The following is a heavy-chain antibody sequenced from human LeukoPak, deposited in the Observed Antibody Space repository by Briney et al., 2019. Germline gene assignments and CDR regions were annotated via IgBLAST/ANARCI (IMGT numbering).Heavy chain of an antibody. D-gene: IGHD3-10*01. Sequence: PGGSLRLSCAASGFTFSSYSMNWVRQAPGKGLEWVSSISTSSSYIYYADSVKGRFTISRDNAKNSLYLQMNSLRAEDTAVYYCARGLWFGELGYDYWGQGTLVTVSS. CDR2: ISTSSSYI. CDR1: GFTFSSYS. V-gene: IGHV3-21*01. J-gene: IGHJ4*02. CDR3: ARGLWFGELGYDY.